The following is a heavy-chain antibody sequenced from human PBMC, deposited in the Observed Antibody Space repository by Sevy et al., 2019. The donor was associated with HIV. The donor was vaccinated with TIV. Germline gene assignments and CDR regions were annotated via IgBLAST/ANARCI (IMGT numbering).Heavy chain of an antibody. CDR1: GFTFSGYN. D-gene: IGHD2-15*01. CDR3: ARGRCIGSSCQTGYHRMDV. J-gene: IGHJ6*02. CDR2: ISTISTYI. V-gene: IGHV3-21*01. Sequence: GGSLRLSCAASGFTFSGYNMHWVRQAPGKGLEWVSSISTISTYIYQADSVKGRFTISSDNAQNSVFLQMNSLRAENTALYDCARGRCIGSSCQTGYHRMDVWGQGTTVTVSS.